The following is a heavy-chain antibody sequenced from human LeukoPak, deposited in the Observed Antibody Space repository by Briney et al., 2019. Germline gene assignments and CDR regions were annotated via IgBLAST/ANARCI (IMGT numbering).Heavy chain of an antibody. Sequence: ASVKVSCKASGYTFTGYYMHLVRQAPGQGLEWMGRINPNSGGTNYAQKFQGRVTMTRDTSISTAYMELSRLISDDTAVYYCARTKPPCTSCLLLDYWGQGTLVTVSS. J-gene: IGHJ4*02. D-gene: IGHD2-2*01. V-gene: IGHV1-2*06. CDR3: ARTKPPCTSCLLLDY. CDR2: INPNSGGT. CDR1: GYTFTGYY.